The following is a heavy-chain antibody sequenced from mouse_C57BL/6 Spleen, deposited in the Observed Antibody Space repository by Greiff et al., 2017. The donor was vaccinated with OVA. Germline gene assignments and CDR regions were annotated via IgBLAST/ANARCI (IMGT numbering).Heavy chain of an antibody. J-gene: IGHJ4*01. V-gene: IGHV2-2*01. CDR1: GFSLTSYG. CDR2: IWSGGST. D-gene: IGHD2-2*01. CDR3: AGSTMVTTGAMDY. Sequence: VQLVESGPGLVQPSQSLSITCTVSGFSLTSYGVHWVRQSPGKGLEWLGVIWSGGSTDYNAAFISRLSISKDNSKSQVFFKMNSLQADDTAIYYCAGSTMVTTGAMDYWGQGTSVTVSS.